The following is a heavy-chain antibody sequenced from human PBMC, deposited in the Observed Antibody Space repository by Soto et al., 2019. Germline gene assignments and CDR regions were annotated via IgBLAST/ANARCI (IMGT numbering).Heavy chain of an antibody. CDR2: ITAYNGNT. D-gene: IGHD3-22*01. CDR3: ARDYGGYYDSSGYYSFWFDT. Sequence: GASVKVSCKASGYTFSTYGITWVRQAPGQGLEWMGWITAYNGNTNYAQKFQDRVTVTTDTSTSTAYMKLKSLRSDDTAVYYCARDYGGYYDSSGYYSFWFDTWGQGTPVTVSS. CDR1: GYTFSTYG. V-gene: IGHV1-18*01. J-gene: IGHJ5*02.